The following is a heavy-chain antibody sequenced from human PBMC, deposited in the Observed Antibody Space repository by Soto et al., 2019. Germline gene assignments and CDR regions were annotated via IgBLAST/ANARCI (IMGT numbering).Heavy chain of an antibody. Sequence: EEQLVESGGGLVQPGGSLRLSCAASGFICSNLWINWVRQAPGKGLEWVANINQDGSEKYYVDSVKGRFPISRENDKNSLYLQMNSLRAEDTAVYYCAVLSIAAVVDFWGQGTVVTVSS. D-gene: IGHD6-25*01. CDR3: AVLSIAAVVDF. CDR1: GFICSNLW. CDR2: INQDGSEK. V-gene: IGHV3-7*01. J-gene: IGHJ4*02.